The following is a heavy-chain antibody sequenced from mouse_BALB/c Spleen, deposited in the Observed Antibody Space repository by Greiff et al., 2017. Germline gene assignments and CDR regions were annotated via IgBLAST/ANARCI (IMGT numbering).Heavy chain of an antibody. J-gene: IGHJ3*01. CDR1: GFTFSSFG. V-gene: IGHV5-17*02. Sequence: EVKLVESGGGLVQPGGSLKLSCAASGFTFSSFGMHWVRQAPEKGLEWVAYISRGSGTIYYADTVKGRFTISRDNPKNTLFLQMTSLRSEDTAMYYCARKKSTIGGCADWGQGTLVTVSA. CDR2: ISRGSGTI. CDR3: ARKKSTIGGCAD. D-gene: IGHD2-14*01.